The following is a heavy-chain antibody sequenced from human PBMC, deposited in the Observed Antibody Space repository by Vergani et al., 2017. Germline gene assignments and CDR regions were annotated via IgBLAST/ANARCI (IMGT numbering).Heavy chain of an antibody. J-gene: IGHJ6*03. CDR2: IYYRGST. D-gene: IGHD3-3*01. CDR3: ARGEGRYDFWSGYFRTDYYMDV. CDR1: GGSISSYY. V-gene: IGHV4-59*01. Sequence: QVQLQESGPGLVKPSETLSLTCTVSGGSISSYYWSWIRQPPGKGLEWIGYIYYRGSTNYNPSLKSRVTISVDTSKNQFSLKLSSVTAADTAVYYCARGEGRYDFWSGYFRTDYYMDVWGKGP.